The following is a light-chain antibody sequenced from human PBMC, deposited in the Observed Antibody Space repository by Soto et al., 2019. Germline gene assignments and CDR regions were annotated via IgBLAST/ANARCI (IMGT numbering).Light chain of an antibody. J-gene: IGKJ4*02. CDR1: QSISRY. CDR2: SAS. Sequence: DIQMTQSPSSLSASVGDRVTITCRASQSISRYLNWHQQKPGEAPKLLISSASTVQGGVPPRFSGSGSGKDFTLTISSLQPEDFATYYCQQNYGTPNTFGGGTKVAIK. V-gene: IGKV1-39*01. CDR3: QQNYGTPNT.